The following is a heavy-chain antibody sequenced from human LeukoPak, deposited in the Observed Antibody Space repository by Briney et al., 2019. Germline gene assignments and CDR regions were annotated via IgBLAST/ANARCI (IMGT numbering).Heavy chain of an antibody. J-gene: IGHJ4*02. CDR2: INPSGGST. CDR1: GYTFTSYY. Sequence: ASAKVSCKASGYTFTSYYMHWVRQAPGQGLEWMGIINPSGGSTSYAQKFQGRVTMTRDTSTSTVYMELSSLRSEDTAVYYCARGSRPLYYYDSSGSSHDYWGQGTLVTVSS. V-gene: IGHV1-46*01. CDR3: ARGSRPLYYYDSSGSSHDY. D-gene: IGHD3-22*01.